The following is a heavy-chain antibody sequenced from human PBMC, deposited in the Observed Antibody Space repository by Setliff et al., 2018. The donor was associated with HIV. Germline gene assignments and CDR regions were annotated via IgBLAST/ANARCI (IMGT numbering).Heavy chain of an antibody. CDR1: GYTFTDYG. CDR2: INPNSGGT. J-gene: IGHJ1*01. Sequence: VASVKVSCKASGYTFTDYGINWVRQAPGQGLEWMGRINPNSGGTNYAQKLQGRVTMTRDTSINTAYMELSRLRSDDTAIYYCAKDGGELCWGQGTLVTVSS. CDR3: AKDGGELC. D-gene: IGHD2-21*01. V-gene: IGHV1-2*06.